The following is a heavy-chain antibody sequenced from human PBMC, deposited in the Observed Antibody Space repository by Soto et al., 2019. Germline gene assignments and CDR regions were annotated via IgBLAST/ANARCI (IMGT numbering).Heavy chain of an antibody. CDR3: AREGVHNYDYWSGDASDL. Sequence: EMQLVESGGALVQPGGSLRLSCAASGFTFSNYAMNWVRQAPGKGLEWVSSISSGSSFISYADSVKGRFTISRDNANKSLHLEMNSLRAEDTALYYCAREGVHNYDYWSGDASDLWGHGTMVTVSS. J-gene: IGHJ3*01. V-gene: IGHV3-21*01. CDR2: ISSGSSFI. D-gene: IGHD3-3*01. CDR1: GFTFSNYA.